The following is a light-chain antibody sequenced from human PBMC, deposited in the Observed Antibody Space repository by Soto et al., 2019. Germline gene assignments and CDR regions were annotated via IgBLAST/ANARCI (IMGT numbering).Light chain of an antibody. V-gene: IGLV1-40*01. CDR1: SSSIGAGYD. CDR3: QSYDSSLSAVV. CDR2: VNS. J-gene: IGLJ2*01. Sequence: QSVLTQPHSVSGAPGQRVTISCTGSSSSIGAGYDVHWYQQLPGTAPKLLIYVNSNRPSGVPDRFSGSKSGTSASLAITGLQAEDEADYYCQSYDSSLSAVVFGGGTKLTVL.